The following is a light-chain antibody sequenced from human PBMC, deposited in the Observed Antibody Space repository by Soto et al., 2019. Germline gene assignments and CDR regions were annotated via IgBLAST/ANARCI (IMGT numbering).Light chain of an antibody. CDR1: SSNIGAGYD. CDR2: GNS. CDR3: QSYDNSLSGSYV. V-gene: IGLV1-40*01. J-gene: IGLJ1*01. Sequence: QSVLTQPPSVSGAPGQRVTISCTGSSSNIGAGYDVHWYQQFPGTAPKLLIYGNSNRPSGVPDRFSGSKSGTSASLAITGLQAEDEADYYCQSYDNSLSGSYVFGTGTKGTVL.